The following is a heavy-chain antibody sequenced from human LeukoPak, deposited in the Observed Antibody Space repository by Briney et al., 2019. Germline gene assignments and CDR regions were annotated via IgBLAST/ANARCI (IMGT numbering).Heavy chain of an antibody. Sequence: GGSLRLSCAASGFTVSSNYMSWVRQVPGKGLEWVSVIYIGGDTYYADSVKGRFTISRDNSKNTLYLQMNNLKAEDTAVYYCARARIVYGANEIYDFWGQGTLVTVSS. CDR1: GFTVSSNY. D-gene: IGHD4-23*01. V-gene: IGHV3-53*01. J-gene: IGHJ4*02. CDR3: ARARIVYGANEIYDF. CDR2: IYIGGDT.